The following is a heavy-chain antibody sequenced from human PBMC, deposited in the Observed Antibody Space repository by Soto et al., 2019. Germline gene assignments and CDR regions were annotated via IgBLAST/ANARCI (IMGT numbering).Heavy chain of an antibody. Sequence: PSETLSLTCAVSGGSISGSNWWSWVRQPPGKGLEWIGEIYHSGSTNYNSSFKSRVTISVDTSKNQFSLKLSSVTAADTAVYYCARDLSHWSGYKTDHDAFDIWGQGTMVTVSS. CDR1: GGSISGSNW. CDR3: ARDLSHWSGYKTDHDAFDI. D-gene: IGHD3-3*01. J-gene: IGHJ3*02. CDR2: IYHSGST. V-gene: IGHV4-4*02.